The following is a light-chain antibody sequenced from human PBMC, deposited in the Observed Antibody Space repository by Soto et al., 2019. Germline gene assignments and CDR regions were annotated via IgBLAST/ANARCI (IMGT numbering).Light chain of an antibody. CDR1: QSISGT. CDR2: STS. J-gene: IGKJ1*01. CDR3: QQRSNWPQT. V-gene: IGKV3-11*01. Sequence: MLMTQSPATLSVSPGGRATLPCRASQSISGTLAWYQQKSGQAPRILIHSTSNRATGIAARFSGSGSGTDFTLTISSLEAEDFAVYNCQQRSNWPQTFGQVTKVDIK.